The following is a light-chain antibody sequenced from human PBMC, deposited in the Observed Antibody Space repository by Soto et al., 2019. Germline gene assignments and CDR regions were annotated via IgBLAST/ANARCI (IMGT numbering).Light chain of an antibody. V-gene: IGKV3-20*01. J-gene: IGKJ2*02. Sequence: EIVLTQSPGTLSLSPGERATLSCRASQSVSSSYLAWYQQKPGQAPRLLIYGASSRATGIPDRFSGSGSGTDFTLPISRLEPEDFAVYYCQQYGSSRSTFGQGTKLEI. CDR1: QSVSSSY. CDR2: GAS. CDR3: QQYGSSRST.